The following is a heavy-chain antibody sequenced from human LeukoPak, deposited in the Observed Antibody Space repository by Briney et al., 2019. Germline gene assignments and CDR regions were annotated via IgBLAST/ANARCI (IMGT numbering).Heavy chain of an antibody. V-gene: IGHV4-59*01. CDR2: IYYSGST. Sequence: SETLSLTCTVSGGSISSYYWSWIRQPPGKGLEWIGYIYYSGSTNYNPSLKSRVTISVDTSKNQFSLKLSSVSAADTAVYYCARVGVYYYGSGSYAPYFDYWGQGTLVTVSS. D-gene: IGHD3-10*01. CDR1: GGSISSYY. J-gene: IGHJ4*02. CDR3: ARVGVYYYGSGSYAPYFDY.